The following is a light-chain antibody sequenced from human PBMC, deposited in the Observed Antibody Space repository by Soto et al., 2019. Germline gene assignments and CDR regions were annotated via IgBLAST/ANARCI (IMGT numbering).Light chain of an antibody. CDR2: GAS. CDR3: QQYNSWPLT. CDR1: QSVSNN. V-gene: IGKV3-15*01. Sequence: EIVMTQSPATLSVSPGERATLSCRASQSVSNNLAWYQQKPGQAPRLLIYGASTRATGIPARFSGSGSGTECTLNISSLQSEDLAVYYCQQYNSWPLTFGGGTKVAIK. J-gene: IGKJ4*01.